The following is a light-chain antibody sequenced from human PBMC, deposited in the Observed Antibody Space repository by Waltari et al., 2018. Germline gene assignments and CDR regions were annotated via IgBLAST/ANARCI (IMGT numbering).Light chain of an antibody. Sequence: IVLTQSPATLSLSPGERATLSCRASQSVSNYLGLYKQKPGQAPRLLIYDASNRATGIPSMFSGSGSRTDFTLTINSLEPEDFAVYCCQQHSNWPLTFGGGTKVEIK. CDR1: QSVSNY. CDR2: DAS. CDR3: QQHSNWPLT. J-gene: IGKJ4*01. V-gene: IGKV3-11*01.